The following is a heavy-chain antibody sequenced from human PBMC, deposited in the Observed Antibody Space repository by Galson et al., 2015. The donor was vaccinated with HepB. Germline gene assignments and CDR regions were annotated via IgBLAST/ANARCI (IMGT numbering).Heavy chain of an antibody. Sequence: SLRLSCAASGFTFSSYTMNWVRQAPGKGLEWISYISTTSDNKFSADSVKGRFIISRDNAKNSLYLQMNSLRAEDTAVYYCARIALSGSYWYFDYWSQGTLVTVSS. CDR2: ISTTSDNK. CDR3: ARIALSGSYWYFDY. D-gene: IGHD1-26*01. J-gene: IGHJ4*02. V-gene: IGHV3-48*01. CDR1: GFTFSSYT.